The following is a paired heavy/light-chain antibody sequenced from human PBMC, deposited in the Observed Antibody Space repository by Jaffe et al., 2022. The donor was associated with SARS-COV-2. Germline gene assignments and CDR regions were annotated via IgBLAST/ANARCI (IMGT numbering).Heavy chain of an antibody. D-gene: IGHD6-19*01. J-gene: IGHJ6*02. CDR3: ARMVEQWLGFPNYYYYGMDV. V-gene: IGHV2-26*01. CDR2: IFSNDEK. Sequence: QVTLKESGPVLVKPTETLTLTCTVSGFSLSNARMGVSWIRQPPGKALEWLAHIFSNDEKSYSTSLKSRLTISKDTSKSQVVLTMTNMDPVDTATYYCARMVEQWLGFPNYYYYGMDVWGQGTTVTVSS. CDR1: GFSLSNARMG.
Light chain of an antibody. CDR1: QSLVYSDGNTY. J-gene: IGKJ5*01. Sequence: DVVMTQSPLSLPVTLGQPASISCRSSQSLVYSDGNTYLNWFQQRPGQSPRRLIYKVSNRDSGVPDRFSGSGSGTDFTLKISRVEAEDVGVYYCMQGTHWPPTFGQGTRLEIK. CDR2: KVS. CDR3: MQGTHWPPT. V-gene: IGKV2-30*01.